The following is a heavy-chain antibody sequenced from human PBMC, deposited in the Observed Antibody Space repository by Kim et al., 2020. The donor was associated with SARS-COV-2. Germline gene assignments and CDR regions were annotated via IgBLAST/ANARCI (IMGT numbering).Heavy chain of an antibody. CDR3: ARALLGYQLLSSFDY. J-gene: IGHJ4*02. Sequence: GGSLRLSCAAPGFIFSSYAMHWVRQAPGKGLEWMAVISYDGKNKYYADSVKGRFTSSRDNSKNTMYLQLNSLRPEDTAVYYCARALLGYQLLSSFDYWGQGTLVTVSS. CDR2: ISYDGKNK. D-gene: IGHD2-2*01. CDR1: GFIFSSYA. V-gene: IGHV3-30*04.